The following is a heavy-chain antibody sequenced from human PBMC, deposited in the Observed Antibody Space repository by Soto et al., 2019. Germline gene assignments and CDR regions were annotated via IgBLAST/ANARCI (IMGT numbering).Heavy chain of an antibody. V-gene: IGHV1-69*01. Sequence: QVQLVQSGAEVKKPGSSVTVSCKASGDTFSSYALNWVRQAPGQGLEWMGGIIPIFGTANYAQNFRGRVTVTADESTSTVYMELSRLRSEDTAVYYCASGYTSGIEFWGQGTLVTVSS. D-gene: IGHD6-19*01. CDR2: IIPIFGTA. CDR3: ASGYTSGIEF. CDR1: GDTFSSYA. J-gene: IGHJ4*02.